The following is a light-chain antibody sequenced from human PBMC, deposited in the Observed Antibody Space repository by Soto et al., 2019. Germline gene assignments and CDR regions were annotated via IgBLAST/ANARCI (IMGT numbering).Light chain of an antibody. Sequence: EFVLTPSPGTLSLSPGERATLSCRASQTVRNNYLAWYQQKPGQAPRLLIYDASSRATGIPARFSGSGSGTDFTLTISSLEPEDFAVYYCQQRSNWHTFGGGTKVDIK. V-gene: IGKV3D-20*02. J-gene: IGKJ4*01. CDR2: DAS. CDR3: QQRSNWHT. CDR1: QTVRNNY.